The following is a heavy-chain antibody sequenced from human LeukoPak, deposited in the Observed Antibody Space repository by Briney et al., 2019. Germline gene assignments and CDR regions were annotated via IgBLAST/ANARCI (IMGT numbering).Heavy chain of an antibody. Sequence: PGGSLRLSCAASGFTFSSYAMYWVRQAPGKGLEWVSVIRGSGRTTYYADSVKGRFTISRDNSKNTLYLQMNSLRAEDTAVYYCARDRDAFDIWGQGTMVTVSS. CDR2: IRGSGRTT. CDR1: GFTFSSYA. J-gene: IGHJ3*02. V-gene: IGHV3-23*01. CDR3: ARDRDAFDI.